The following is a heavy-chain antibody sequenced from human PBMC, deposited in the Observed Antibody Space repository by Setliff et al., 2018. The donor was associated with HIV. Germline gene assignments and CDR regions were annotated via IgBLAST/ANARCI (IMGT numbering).Heavy chain of an antibody. V-gene: IGHV3-74*01. Sequence: GGSLRLSCAASGFTFSASWMHWVRQAPGKGLVWVSRLSSDGSDTRYADSVKGRFTISRDNAKNLLYLQMNSLRDEDSAVYYCARDLGGAGPTTFNFWGQGTLVTVS. CDR2: LSSDGSDT. CDR3: ARDLGGAGPTTFNF. CDR1: GFTFSASW. D-gene: IGHD3-16*01. J-gene: IGHJ4*02.